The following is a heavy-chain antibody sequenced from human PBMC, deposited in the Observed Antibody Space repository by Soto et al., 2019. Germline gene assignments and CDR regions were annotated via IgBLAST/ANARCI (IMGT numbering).Heavy chain of an antibody. CDR2: ISAYNGNT. J-gene: IGHJ4*02. CDR1: GYTFTSYG. V-gene: IGHV1-18*01. D-gene: IGHD2-2*01. Sequence: GASVKVSCKASGYTFTSYGISWVRQAPGQGLEWMGWISAYNGNTNYAQKLQGRVTMTTDTSTSTAYMELRSLRSDDTAVYYCEKYGCSSTSCQCDYWGQGTRVTVSS. CDR3: EKYGCSSTSCQCDY.